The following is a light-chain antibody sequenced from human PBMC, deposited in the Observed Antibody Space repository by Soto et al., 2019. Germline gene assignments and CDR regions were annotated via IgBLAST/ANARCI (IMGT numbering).Light chain of an antibody. Sequence: EIVMTQSPATLSVSPGERATLSCRASQSVSSNLAWYQQKPGQAPRLLIYGASTRAIGIPATFSGSGSGTEFTLTISSLQSEDFAVYYCQQYNNWPPYTFGQGTKLEIK. CDR1: QSVSSN. J-gene: IGKJ2*01. V-gene: IGKV3-15*01. CDR3: QQYNNWPPYT. CDR2: GAS.